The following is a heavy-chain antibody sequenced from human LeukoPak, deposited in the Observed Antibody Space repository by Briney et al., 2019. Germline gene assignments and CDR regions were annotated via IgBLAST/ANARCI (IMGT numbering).Heavy chain of an antibody. J-gene: IGHJ4*02. CDR3: ARGGGTEWLLVPFEY. D-gene: IGHD3-22*01. V-gene: IGHV4-4*02. CDR2: IYYSGNT. Sequence: SETLSLTCAVSGGSISSSNWWTWVRQPPGKGLEWIGEIYYSGNTNYNPSLKSRVTISMDKSKNHFSLNLTSVTAADTAVYYCARGGGTEWLLVPFEYWGQGTLVTVSS. CDR1: GGSISSSNW.